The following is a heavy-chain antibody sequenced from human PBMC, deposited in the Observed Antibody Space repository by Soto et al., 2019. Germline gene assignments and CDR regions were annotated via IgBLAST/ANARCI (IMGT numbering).Heavy chain of an antibody. Sequence: GGSLRLSCAASGFTFSSYGMHWVRQAPGKGLEWVAVISYDGSNKYYADSVKGRFTISRDNSKSTLYLQMNSLRAEDTAVYYCAKRGYGRYTWFDPWGQGTLVTVSS. CDR2: ISYDGSNK. J-gene: IGHJ5*02. V-gene: IGHV3-30*18. CDR3: AKRGYGRYTWFDP. D-gene: IGHD5-18*01. CDR1: GFTFSSYG.